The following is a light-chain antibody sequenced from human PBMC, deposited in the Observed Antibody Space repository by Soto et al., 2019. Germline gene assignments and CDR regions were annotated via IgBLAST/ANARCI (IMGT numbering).Light chain of an antibody. J-gene: IGKJ2*01. CDR1: QSITSDN. CDR2: STS. Sequence: EIVLTQSPGTLSLSPGERATLSCRASQSITSDNLAWYRQKAGQAPRLLVYSTSTRVTGIPDRFSGSGSGTDCTLAISRLEPEDFAVYYWQQYGSSPITFGQGTKLE. CDR3: QQYGSSPIT. V-gene: IGKV3-20*01.